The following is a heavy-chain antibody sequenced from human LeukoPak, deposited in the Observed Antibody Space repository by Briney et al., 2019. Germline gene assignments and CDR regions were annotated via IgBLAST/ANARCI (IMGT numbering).Heavy chain of an antibody. V-gene: IGHV3-21*01. D-gene: IGHD6-6*01. CDR2: ISSSSSYI. CDR3: ARARGPSSSYFDL. CDR1: GFTFSTYT. J-gene: IGHJ2*01. Sequence: PGGSLRLSCAASGFTFSTYTMNWVRQAPGRGLEWVSSISSSSSYIYYADSLKGRFTISRDNAKNSLFLQMNSLRAEDTAVYYCARARGPSSSYFDLWGRGTLVTVSS.